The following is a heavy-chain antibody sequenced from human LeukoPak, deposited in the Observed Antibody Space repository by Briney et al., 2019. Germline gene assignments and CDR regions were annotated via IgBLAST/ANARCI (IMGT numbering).Heavy chain of an antibody. CDR3: LRGADGYGVFDY. J-gene: IGHJ4*02. CDR1: GFTFSSYW. CDR2: INNVGSTT. Sequence: GGSLRLSCAASGFTFSSYWMHWVRQAPGKGLVWVSRINNVGSTTNYADSVRGRFTVSRDNAKNTLYLQLNSLTVEDTAVYYCLRGADGYGVFDYWGQGSLVTVSA. D-gene: IGHD5-24*01. V-gene: IGHV3-74*01.